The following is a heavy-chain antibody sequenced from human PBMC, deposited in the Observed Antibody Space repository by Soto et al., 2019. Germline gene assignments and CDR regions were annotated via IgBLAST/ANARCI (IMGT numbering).Heavy chain of an antibody. D-gene: IGHD2-2*01. Sequence: QVQLVQSGAEMKQPGASVKLSCQASGYIFIHCFMHWVRQAPGQGLEWMGGINPSSGTTTYAQKYKGRVTVTRDNSTSTVYMELSSQGSGNTAMYYCAKYQGDTTSLFDSWGEGSQIAVS. CDR1: GYIFIHCF. CDR3: AKYQGDTTSLFDS. V-gene: IGHV1-46*01. J-gene: IGHJ4*02. CDR2: INPSSGTT.